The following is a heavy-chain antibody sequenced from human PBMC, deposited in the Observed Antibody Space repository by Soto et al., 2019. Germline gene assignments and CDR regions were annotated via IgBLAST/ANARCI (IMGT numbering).Heavy chain of an antibody. J-gene: IGHJ6*02. V-gene: IGHV3-30*18. CDR3: DKDLVDV. CDR1: GFTFSSYG. CDR2: ISYDGSNK. Sequence: QVQLVESGGGVLQPGGSLRLSCAASGFTFSSYGMHWVRLAPGKGLEWVAVISYDGSNKSYADSVKSRFTISRDNSKNTPYLPITSLRAEDQAVYYSDKDLVDVWGHVTTGTVSS.